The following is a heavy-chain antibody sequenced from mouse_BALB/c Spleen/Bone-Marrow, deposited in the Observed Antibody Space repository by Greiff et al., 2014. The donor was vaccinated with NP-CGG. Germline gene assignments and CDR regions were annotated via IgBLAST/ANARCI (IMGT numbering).Heavy chain of an antibody. CDR1: GFNIKDTY. CDR2: IDPANGNT. Sequence: VQLQQPGAELVKPEASVKLSCTASGFNIKDTYIHWVKQRPEQGLEWIGRIDPANGNTKYDPKFQGKATITTDTSSNTAYLQLSSLTSEDTAVYYCAQGYDWAMDYWGQGTSVTVSS. CDR3: AQGYDWAMDY. J-gene: IGHJ4*01. V-gene: IGHV14-3*02. D-gene: IGHD2-14*01.